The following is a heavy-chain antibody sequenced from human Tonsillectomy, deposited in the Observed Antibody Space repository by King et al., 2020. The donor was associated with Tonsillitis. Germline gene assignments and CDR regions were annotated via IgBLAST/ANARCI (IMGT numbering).Heavy chain of an antibody. CDR3: AHIGLYYGSGSDYGTNWFDP. V-gene: IGHV2-5*01. CDR1: GFSLSTSGVG. J-gene: IGHJ5*02. Sequence: TLKESGPTLVKPTQTLTLTCTFSGFSLSTSGVGVGWIRQPPGKALEWLALIYWNDDKRYSPSLKSRLTITKDTSKNQVVLTMTNMDPVDTATYYCAHIGLYYGSGSDYGTNWFDPWGQGTLVTVSS. D-gene: IGHD3-10*01. CDR2: IYWNDDK.